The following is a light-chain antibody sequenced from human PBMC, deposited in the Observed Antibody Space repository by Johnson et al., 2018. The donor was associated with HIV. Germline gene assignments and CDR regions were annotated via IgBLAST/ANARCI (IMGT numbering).Light chain of an antibody. V-gene: IGLV1-51*01. CDR3: GTWDSSLSANV. J-gene: IGLJ1*01. CDR1: SSNIGNNY. Sequence: QSVLTQSPSVSAAPGQKVTISCSGSSSNIGNNYVSWYQQFPGTAPKLLIYDNNKRPSGIPDRFSGSKSGTSATLGITGLQTGDEADYYCGTWDSSLSANVLGTGTKVTVL. CDR2: DNN.